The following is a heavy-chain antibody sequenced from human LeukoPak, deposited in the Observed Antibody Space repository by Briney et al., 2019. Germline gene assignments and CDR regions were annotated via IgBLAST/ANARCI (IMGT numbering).Heavy chain of an antibody. V-gene: IGHV1-2*02. D-gene: IGHD3-22*01. CDR2: INPNSGGT. CDR3: ARVYYYNSGEAFDI. Sequence: ASVKVSCKASGYTFTAYYVHWVRQAPGLGLDWMGWINPNSGGTNYAQKFQGRVTMTRDTSISTAYMELSRLRSDDTAVYYCARVYYYNSGEAFDIWGQGTMVTVSS. CDR1: GYTFTAYY. J-gene: IGHJ3*02.